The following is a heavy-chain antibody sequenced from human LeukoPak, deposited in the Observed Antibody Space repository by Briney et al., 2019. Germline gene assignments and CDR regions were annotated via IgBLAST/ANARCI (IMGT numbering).Heavy chain of an antibody. CDR2: INHSGST. D-gene: IGHD4-17*01. CDR1: GGSFSGFY. Sequence: SETLSLTCAVYGGSFSGFYWSWIRQPPGKGLEWIGEINHSGSTYYNPSLKSRVTISVDTSKNQFSLKLSSVTAADMAVYYCARSLSTVTTTAEYFQYWGQGTLVTSPQ. V-gene: IGHV4-34*01. CDR3: ARSLSTVTTTAEYFQY. J-gene: IGHJ1*01.